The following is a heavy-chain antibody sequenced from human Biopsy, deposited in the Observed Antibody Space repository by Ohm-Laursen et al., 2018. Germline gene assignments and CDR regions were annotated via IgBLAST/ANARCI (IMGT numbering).Heavy chain of an antibody. Sequence: TLSLTCTVSGGFISTYYWGWIRQPAGKALEWIGRIYNTGSTNYNPSLQSRVTMSVDTSKNQFSLKMSSVTAADTAVYYCARDLPYYENSGYGAFDMWGQGTMVTVSS. D-gene: IGHD3-22*01. CDR1: GGFISTYY. CDR2: IYNTGST. CDR3: ARDLPYYENSGYGAFDM. V-gene: IGHV4-4*07. J-gene: IGHJ3*02.